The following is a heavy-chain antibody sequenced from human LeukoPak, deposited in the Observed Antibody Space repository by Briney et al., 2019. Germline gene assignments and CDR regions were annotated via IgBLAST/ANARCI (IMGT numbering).Heavy chain of an antibody. D-gene: IGHD1/OR15-1a*01. J-gene: IGHJ6*02. CDR3: ARQKWEQQGRDYYFNGLDV. V-gene: IGHV4-4*02. CDR1: GLTFSSYW. Sequence: GSLRLSCAASGLTFSSYWMSWVRQSPVKGLEWIGEIYLYGTTNYNPSFTSRVTMSVDRSRNQFSLKLTSVTAADTAVYYCARQKWEQQGRDYYFNGLDVWGPGTTVIVSS. CDR2: IYLYGTT.